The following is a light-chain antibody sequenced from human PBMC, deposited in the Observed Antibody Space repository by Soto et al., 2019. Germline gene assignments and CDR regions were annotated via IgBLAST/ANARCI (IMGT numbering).Light chain of an antibody. CDR3: SSYTTSTTQV. Sequence: QSALTQPASVSGSPGQSITISCTGTSSDVGTYNLVSWYQQHPGEAPKLMIYQGSKRPSGVSNRFSGSKSGNTASLTISGLQAEDEANYYCSSYTTSTTQVFGGGTKLTVL. V-gene: IGLV2-14*02. CDR2: QGS. J-gene: IGLJ2*01. CDR1: SSDVGTYNL.